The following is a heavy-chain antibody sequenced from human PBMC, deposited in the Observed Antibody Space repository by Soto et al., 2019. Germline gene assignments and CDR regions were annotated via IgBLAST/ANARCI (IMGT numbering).Heavy chain of an antibody. CDR3: ARGSALYGSSYPFDY. V-gene: IGHV4-34*01. CDR1: GGSFSGYY. J-gene: IGHJ4*02. Sequence: PSETLSLTCAVYGGSFSGYYWSWIRQPPGKGLEWIGEINHSGSTNYNPSLKGRVTMSVDTSRNQFSLKLRSVTAADTAVYYCARGSALYGSSYPFDYWGQGTLVTVSS. CDR2: INHSGST. D-gene: IGHD6-13*01.